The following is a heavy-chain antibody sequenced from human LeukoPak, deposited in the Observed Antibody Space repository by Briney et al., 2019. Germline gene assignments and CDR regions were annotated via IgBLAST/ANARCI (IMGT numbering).Heavy chain of an antibody. Sequence: GGSLRLSCAASEFTFSSYSMNWVRQAPGKGLEWMAVMSYDGRDKYHAESVKGRFTISRDNSKDALYLQMNSLRTEDTAVYHCARDPGNGGMDVWGQGTTVTVSS. V-gene: IGHV3-30*03. J-gene: IGHJ6*02. CDR1: EFTFSSYS. D-gene: IGHD3-16*01. CDR2: MSYDGRDK. CDR3: ARDPGNGGMDV.